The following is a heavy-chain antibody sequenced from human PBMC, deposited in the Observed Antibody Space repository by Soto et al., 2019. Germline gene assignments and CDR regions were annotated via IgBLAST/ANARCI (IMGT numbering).Heavy chain of an antibody. CDR1: GGSISSYY. Sequence: SETLSLTCTVSGGSISSYYWSWIRQPPGKGLEWIGYIYYSGSTNYNPSLKSRVTISVDTSKNQFSLKLSSVTAADTAVYYCARGSIAARHYFDYWGQGTLVTVSS. D-gene: IGHD6-6*01. CDR2: IYYSGST. CDR3: ARGSIAARHYFDY. J-gene: IGHJ4*02. V-gene: IGHV4-59*08.